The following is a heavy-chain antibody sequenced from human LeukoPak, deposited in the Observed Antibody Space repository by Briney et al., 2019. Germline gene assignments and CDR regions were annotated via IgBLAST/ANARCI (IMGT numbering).Heavy chain of an antibody. D-gene: IGHD1-26*01. Sequence: PGGSLRLSCAASGFTFSSYEMNWVRQAPGKGLEWISYISSSGTTIYYADSVKGRFTISRDNAKNSLFLQMNSLRAEDTAAYYCARGGYSGSGGFDYWGQGTLVTVSS. CDR3: ARGGYSGSGGFDY. CDR2: ISSSGTTI. CDR1: GFTFSSYE. J-gene: IGHJ4*02. V-gene: IGHV3-48*03.